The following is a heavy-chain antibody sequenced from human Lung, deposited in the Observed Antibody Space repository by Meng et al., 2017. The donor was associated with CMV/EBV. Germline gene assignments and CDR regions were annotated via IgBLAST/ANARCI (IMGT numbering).Heavy chain of an antibody. D-gene: IGHD2-15*01. V-gene: IGHV1-24*01. Sequence: ASVKVSCKVSGYSLIELSMQWVRQAPGKGLEWMGGFDPEDGETIYAQQFQGRVTLTEDTSTNTAYMELRSLKSADTAVYYCVTDDLCSGGDRSVGYWGQGVLVTVSS. CDR2: FDPEDGET. CDR3: VTDDLCSGGDRSVGY. J-gene: IGHJ4*02. CDR1: GYSLIELS.